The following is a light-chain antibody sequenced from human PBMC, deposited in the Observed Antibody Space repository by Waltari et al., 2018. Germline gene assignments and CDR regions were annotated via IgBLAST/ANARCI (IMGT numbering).Light chain of an antibody. Sequence: QTVVTQEPSLSVSPGGTVTLTCTLSSGSLSTTSYATWYQQTPGQAPRPLVYKGNCRSSGVPDRFSGSILGNKAALTIAGAQADDECDYYCSLYMGSGIWVFGGGTKLTVL. V-gene: IGLV8-61*01. J-gene: IGLJ3*02. CDR3: SLYMGSGIWV. CDR1: SGSLSTTSY. CDR2: KGN.